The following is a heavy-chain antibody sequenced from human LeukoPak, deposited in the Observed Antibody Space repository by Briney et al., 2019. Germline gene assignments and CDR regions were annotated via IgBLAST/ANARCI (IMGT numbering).Heavy chain of an antibody. CDR3: ARLPPTYYYDSTPAYYGMDV. D-gene: IGHD3-22*01. Sequence: GESLKVSCKGSGYSFTSYWIGWVRQMPGKGLEWMGIIYPGDSDTRYSPSFQGQVTISADKSISTAYLQWSSLKASDTAMYHCARLPPTYYYDSTPAYYGMDVWGQGTTVTVSS. V-gene: IGHV5-51*01. CDR2: IYPGDSDT. CDR1: GYSFTSYW. J-gene: IGHJ6*02.